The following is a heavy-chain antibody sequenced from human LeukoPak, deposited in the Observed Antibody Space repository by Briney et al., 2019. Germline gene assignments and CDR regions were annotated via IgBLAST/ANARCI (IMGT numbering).Heavy chain of an antibody. J-gene: IGHJ2*01. CDR2: ISSSGSTI. D-gene: IGHD3-3*02. CDR3: ARATGAFWNWYFDL. Sequence: GGSLRLSCAASGFTFSSYEMNWVRQAPGKGLEWVSYISSSGSTIYYADSVKGRFTISRDNAKNSLYLQMNSLRAEDTAVYYCARATGAFWNWYFDLWGRGTLVTVSS. CDR1: GFTFSSYE. V-gene: IGHV3-48*03.